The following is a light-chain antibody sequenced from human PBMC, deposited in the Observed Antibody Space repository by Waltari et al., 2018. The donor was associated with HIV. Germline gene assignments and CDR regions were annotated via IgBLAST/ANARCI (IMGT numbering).Light chain of an antibody. V-gene: IGKV1-12*01. J-gene: IGKJ2*01. Sequence: DTQMTQSPSSVSASVGDRVTITCRASQSVGRSVAWYQQKPDRTPKLLIFEASRLQTGIPSRFGGSGSGTKFTLTITSLQPQDLATYCCQQANNFPHTFGQGT. CDR1: QSVGRS. CDR3: QQANNFPHT. CDR2: EAS.